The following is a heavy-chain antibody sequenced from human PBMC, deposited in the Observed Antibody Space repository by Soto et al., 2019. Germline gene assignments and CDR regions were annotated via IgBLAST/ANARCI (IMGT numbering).Heavy chain of an antibody. D-gene: IGHD2-2*01. CDR1: GFPFSDEN. V-gene: IGHV3-21*06. J-gene: IGHJ6*02. CDR2: ISGGGSYI. CDR3: ARDSDCHSTSCVFPHHV. Sequence: GGSLRLSCSASGFPFSDENMSLVRQVPGKGLEWVSGISGGGSYIFYADSVQGRFSISRDNPKNSLFLEMNSLRVEDTAVYYCARDSDCHSTSCVFPHHVWGQGTTVTVSS.